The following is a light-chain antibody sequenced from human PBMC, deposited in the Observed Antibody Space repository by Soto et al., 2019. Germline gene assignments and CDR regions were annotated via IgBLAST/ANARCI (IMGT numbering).Light chain of an antibody. CDR1: SSDVGAYDY. CDR2: EIN. J-gene: IGLJ1*01. Sequence: QSALTQPPSASGSPGQSVTISCTGTSSDVGAYDYVSWYQQHPGKAPKLMIYEINKRPSGVPDRFSGSKSGNTASLTVSGLQAEDEADYYCSSFAGSNKFPYVFVTGTKVTVL. CDR3: SSFAGSNKFPYV. V-gene: IGLV2-8*01.